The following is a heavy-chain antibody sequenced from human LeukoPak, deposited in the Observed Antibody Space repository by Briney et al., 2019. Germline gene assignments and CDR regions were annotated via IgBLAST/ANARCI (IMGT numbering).Heavy chain of an antibody. CDR1: GYTLTGYY. J-gene: IGHJ4*02. V-gene: IGHV1-2*02. Sequence: GASVKVSCKASGYTLTGYYMHWVRQAPGQGLEWMGWINPNSGGTNYAQKFQGRVTMTRDTSISTAYMELSRLRSDDTAVYYCARDNDLRPIVGATTFPNEFDYWGQGTLVTVSS. CDR2: INPNSGGT. CDR3: ARDNDLRPIVGATTFPNEFDY. D-gene: IGHD1-26*01.